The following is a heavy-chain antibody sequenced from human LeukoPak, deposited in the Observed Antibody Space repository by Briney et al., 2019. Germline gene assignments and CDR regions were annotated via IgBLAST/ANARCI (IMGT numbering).Heavy chain of an antibody. J-gene: IGHJ6*02. CDR1: GGTFSSYT. D-gene: IGHD6-6*01. V-gene: IGHV1-69*02. CDR2: IIPILGIA. Sequence: SVKVSCKASGGTFSSYTISWVRQAPGQGLEWMGRIIPILGIANYAQKFQGRVTITADKSTSTAYMELSSLRSEDTAVYYCARGPMARPGGGYYYGMDVWGQGTTVTVSS. CDR3: ARGPMARPGGGYYYGMDV.